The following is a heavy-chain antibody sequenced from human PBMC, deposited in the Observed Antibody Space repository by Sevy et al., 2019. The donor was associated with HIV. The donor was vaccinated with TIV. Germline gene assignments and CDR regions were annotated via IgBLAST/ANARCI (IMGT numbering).Heavy chain of an antibody. CDR1: GYTFTSYG. CDR3: ARASTIFGNGYYYYGMDV. CDR2: ISAYNGNT. D-gene: IGHD3-3*01. J-gene: IGHJ6*02. Sequence: ASVKVSCKASGYTFTSYGISWVRQAPGQGLEWMGWISAYNGNTNYAQKLQGRVTMTTDTSTSTAYMELRSLRSDDTAVYYCARASTIFGNGYYYYGMDVWGPGTTVTVSS. V-gene: IGHV1-18*01.